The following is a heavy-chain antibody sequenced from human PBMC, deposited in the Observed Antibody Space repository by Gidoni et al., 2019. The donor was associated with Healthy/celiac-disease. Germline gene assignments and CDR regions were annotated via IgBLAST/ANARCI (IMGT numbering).Heavy chain of an antibody. V-gene: IGHV3-66*02. CDR2: IYSGGST. CDR3: ARDSSIYGMDV. CDR1: GFTVSSNY. D-gene: IGHD6-6*01. J-gene: IGHJ6*02. Sequence: EVQLVESGGGLVQPGGSLRLSCAASGFTVSSNYMSWVRQAPGKGLGLVSVIYSGGSTYYADSVKGRFTISRDNSKNTLYLQMNRLRAEDTAVYYCARDSSIYGMDVWGQGTTVTVSS.